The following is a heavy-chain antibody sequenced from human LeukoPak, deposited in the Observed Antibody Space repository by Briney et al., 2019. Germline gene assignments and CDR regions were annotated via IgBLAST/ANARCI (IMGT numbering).Heavy chain of an antibody. D-gene: IGHD2-15*01. CDR3: ARGLGYCSGGSCPRRAFDI. V-gene: IGHV3-11*01. CDR1: GFTFSDYY. Sequence: PGGSLRLSCAASGFTFSDYYMSWIRQAPGKGLECVSFISSSGSTIYYADSMKGRFTISRDNAKNSVFLQMDSLRAEDTAVYYCARGLGYCSGGSCPRRAFDIWGQGTMVTVSS. J-gene: IGHJ3*02. CDR2: ISSSGSTI.